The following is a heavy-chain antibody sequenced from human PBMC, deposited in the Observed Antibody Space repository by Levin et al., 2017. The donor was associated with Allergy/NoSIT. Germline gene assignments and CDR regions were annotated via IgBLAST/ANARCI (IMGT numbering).Heavy chain of an antibody. V-gene: IGHV3-23*01. CDR3: AKTSNPYYDFWSGYYSWRESWDAEYFQH. Sequence: RAGGSLRLSCAASGFTFSSYAMSWVRQAPGKGLEWVSAISGSGGSTYYADSVKGRFTISRDNSKNTLYLQLNSLRAEDTAVYYCAKTSNPYYDFWSGYYSWRESWDAEYFQHWGQGTLVTVSS. CDR1: GFTFSSYA. D-gene: IGHD3-3*01. CDR2: ISGSGGST. J-gene: IGHJ1*01.